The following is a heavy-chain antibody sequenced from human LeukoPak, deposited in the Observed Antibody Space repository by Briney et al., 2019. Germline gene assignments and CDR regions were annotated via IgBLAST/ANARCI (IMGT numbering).Heavy chain of an antibody. D-gene: IGHD3-16*01. Sequence: GGSLRLSCAASGFTFSSYAMHWVRQAPGKGLEWVAVISYDGSNKYYADSVKGRFTISRDNSKNTLYLQMNSLRAEDTAVYYCARAKPASAYYFDYWGQGTLVTVSS. CDR3: ARAKPASAYYFDY. V-gene: IGHV3-30-3*01. J-gene: IGHJ4*02. CDR2: ISYDGSNK. CDR1: GFTFSSYA.